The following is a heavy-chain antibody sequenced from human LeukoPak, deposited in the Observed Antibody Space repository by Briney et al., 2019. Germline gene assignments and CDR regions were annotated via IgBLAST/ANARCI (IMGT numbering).Heavy chain of an antibody. V-gene: IGHV4-59*01. CDR3: ARAVGSGSFQTYYYYMDV. J-gene: IGHJ6*03. CDR1: GGSIRSYY. D-gene: IGHD3-10*01. Sequence: SETLSLTCTVSGGSIRSYYWSWLRQPPGKGLEWVGYIYYSGSTSYNPSLKSRVTISVDTSKSQFSLKVTSVTAADTAVYYCARAVGSGSFQTYYYYMDVWGKGTTVTISS. CDR2: IYYSGST.